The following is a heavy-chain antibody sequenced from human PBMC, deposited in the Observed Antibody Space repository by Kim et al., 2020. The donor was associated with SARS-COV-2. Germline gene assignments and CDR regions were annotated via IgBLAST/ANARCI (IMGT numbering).Heavy chain of an antibody. CDR1: GFTFSSYA. CDR3: ARDYYDSSGYCVYCFDY. Sequence: GGSLRLSCAASGFTFSSYAMSWVRQAPGKGLEWVAVISYDGSTKYYADSVKGRFTISRDNSKNTLYLQMNNLRAEDTAVYYCARDYYDSSGYCVYCFDYWGQGTLVTVSS. CDR2: ISYDGSTK. J-gene: IGHJ4*02. D-gene: IGHD3-22*01. V-gene: IGHV3-30-3*01.